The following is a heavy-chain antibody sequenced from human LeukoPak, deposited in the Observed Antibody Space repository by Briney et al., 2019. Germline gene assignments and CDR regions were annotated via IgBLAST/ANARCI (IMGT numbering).Heavy chain of an antibody. V-gene: IGHV3-11*01. Sequence: GGSLRLYCAASGFTFSDYYMSWIRQAPGKGLEWVSYISSSGSTIYYAVSVKGRFTISRDNAKNSLYLQMNSLRAEDTAVYYCARVGVVRGVIIKRPEYGMDVWGQGTTVTVSS. CDR1: GFTFSDYY. CDR3: ARVGVVRGVIIKRPEYGMDV. J-gene: IGHJ6*02. CDR2: ISSSGSTI. D-gene: IGHD3-10*01.